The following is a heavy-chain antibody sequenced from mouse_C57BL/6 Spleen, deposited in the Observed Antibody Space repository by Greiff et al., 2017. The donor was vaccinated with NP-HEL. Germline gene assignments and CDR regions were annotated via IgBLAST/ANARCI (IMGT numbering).Heavy chain of an antibody. D-gene: IGHD1-1*01. CDR2: ISYDGSN. CDR3: AREEVYYGSSYWYFDV. CDR1: GYSITSCYY. J-gene: IGHJ1*03. Sequence: DVQLQESGPGLVKPSQSLSLTCSVTGYSITSCYYWNWIRQFPGNKLEWMGYISYDGSNNYNPSLKNRISITRDTSKNQFFLKLNSVTTEDTATYYGAREEVYYGSSYWYFDVWGTGTTVTVSS. V-gene: IGHV3-6*01.